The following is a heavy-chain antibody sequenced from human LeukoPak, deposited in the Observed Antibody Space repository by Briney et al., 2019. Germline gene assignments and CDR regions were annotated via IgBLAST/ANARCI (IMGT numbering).Heavy chain of an antibody. J-gene: IGHJ4*02. Sequence: GRSLRLSCAASGFTFSSYAMHWVRQAPGKGLEWVAVISYDGSNKYYADSVKGRFTISRDNSKSTLYLQMNSLRAEDAAVYYCAREKLRYFVENFDYWGQGTLVTVSS. D-gene: IGHD3-9*01. CDR2: ISYDGSNK. CDR3: AREKLRYFVENFDY. CDR1: GFTFSSYA. V-gene: IGHV3-30*04.